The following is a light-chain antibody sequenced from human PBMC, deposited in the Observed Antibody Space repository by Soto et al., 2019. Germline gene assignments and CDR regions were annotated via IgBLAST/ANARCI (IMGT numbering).Light chain of an antibody. V-gene: IGKV3-15*01. Sequence: EIVMTQSSATLSVSPGERATLSCRASQSVSSNLAWYQQKPGQAPRLLIYGASTRATGIPARFSGTGSGTEFTLTISSLQSEDFAVYYCQQYNSPLTFGGGTKVEIK. CDR1: QSVSSN. J-gene: IGKJ4*01. CDR2: GAS. CDR3: QQYNSPLT.